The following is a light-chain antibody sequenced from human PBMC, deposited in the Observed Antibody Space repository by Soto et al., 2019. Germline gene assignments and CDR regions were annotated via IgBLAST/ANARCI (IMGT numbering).Light chain of an antibody. CDR2: DVN. CDR3: CSKAGTSTAV. Sequence: QSVLTQPRSVSGSPGQSVTISCTGTSSDVGRYDYVSWYQHLPGKAPKLLIYDVNKWPSGVPDRFSGSKSGNTASLSISGLQAEDEADYYCCSKAGTSTAVFGGGTKVTVL. CDR1: SSDVGRYDY. J-gene: IGLJ2*01. V-gene: IGLV2-11*01.